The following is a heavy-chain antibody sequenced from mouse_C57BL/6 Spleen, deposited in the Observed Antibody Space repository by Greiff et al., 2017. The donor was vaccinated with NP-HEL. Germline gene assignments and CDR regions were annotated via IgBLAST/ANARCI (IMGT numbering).Heavy chain of an antibody. CDR3: ARSAYYSNYGYFDV. CDR1: GYTFTSYW. J-gene: IGHJ1*03. CDR2: IYPSDSET. V-gene: IGHV1-61*01. Sequence: QVQLQQPGAELVRPGSSVKLSCKASGYTFTSYWMDWVKQRPGQGLEWIGNIYPSDSETHYNQKFKDKATLTVDKSSSTAYMQLSSLTSEDSAVYYCARSAYYSNYGYFDVWGTGTTVTVSS. D-gene: IGHD2-5*01.